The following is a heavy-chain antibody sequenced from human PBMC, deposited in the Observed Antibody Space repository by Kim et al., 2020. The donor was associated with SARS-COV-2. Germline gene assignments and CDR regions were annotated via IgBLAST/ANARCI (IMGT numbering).Heavy chain of an antibody. D-gene: IGHD3-10*01. CDR1: GGSTSSPPYY. Sequence: SETLSLTCTVSGGSTSSPPYYWGWIRLHPGKGPEWIGTIYYNGITYYTPSLKSRVTISIDTSKNQFSLRLSSVTAADTATYYCSRQAGYFGSGSYYSGGPWYFDYWGQGIVVTVSS. CDR3: SRQAGYFGSGSYYSGGPWYFDY. V-gene: IGHV4-39*01. J-gene: IGHJ4*02. CDR2: IYYNGIT.